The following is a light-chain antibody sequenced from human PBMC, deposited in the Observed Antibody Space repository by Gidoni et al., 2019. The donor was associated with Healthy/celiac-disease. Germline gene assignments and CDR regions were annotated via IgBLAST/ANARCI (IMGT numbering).Light chain of an antibody. CDR1: QSISSY. CDR3: QQSYSTPLT. V-gene: IGKV1-39*01. Sequence: IQMPQSPSSLSASVADRVTITRPASQSISSYLNWYQQKPGKAPKLLIYAASSLQSGVPSRCSGRGSGTDFTITISRLQPEYFATYYCQQSYSTPLTFGGGTKVEIK. CDR2: AAS. J-gene: IGKJ4*01.